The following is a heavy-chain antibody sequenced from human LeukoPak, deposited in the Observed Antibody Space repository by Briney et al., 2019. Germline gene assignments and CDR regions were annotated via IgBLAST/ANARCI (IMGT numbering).Heavy chain of an antibody. CDR2: INPNSGGT. CDR1: GYTFTGYY. D-gene: IGHD3-10*01. V-gene: IGHV1-2*02. J-gene: IGHJ4*02. Sequence: GASVKVSCKASGYTFTGYYMHWVRQAPGQGLEWMGWINPNSGGTNYAQKLQGRVTMTTDTSTSTAYMELRSLRSDDTAVYYCARGSVLLWFGESLASPYFDYWGQGTLVTVSS. CDR3: ARGSVLLWFGESLASPYFDY.